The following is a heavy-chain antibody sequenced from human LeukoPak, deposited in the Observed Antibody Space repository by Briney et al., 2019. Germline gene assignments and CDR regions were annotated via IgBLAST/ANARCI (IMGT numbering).Heavy chain of an antibody. Sequence: PGGSLRLSCAASGFSFSSYHMNWVRLAPGRGLEWVSSISTSSTYINYADSVKGRFTISRDNAKNSLYLQMNSLRAEDTAVYYCATDSGSYYLFDYWGQGTLVTVSS. CDR3: ATDSGSYYLFDY. CDR2: ISTSSTYI. CDR1: GFSFSSYH. V-gene: IGHV3-21*01. D-gene: IGHD1-26*01. J-gene: IGHJ4*02.